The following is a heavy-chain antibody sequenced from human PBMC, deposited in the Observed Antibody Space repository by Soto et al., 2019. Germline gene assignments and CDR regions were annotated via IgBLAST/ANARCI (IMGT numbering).Heavy chain of an antibody. CDR1: GGTFSSYA. Sequence: SVKVSCKASGGTFSSYAISWVRQAPGQGLEWMGGIIPIFGTTNYAQKFQGRVPITADESTSTAYMDLSSLRSEDTAADYRAIVARSSWLGWLVPWGKGTLVIVAS. J-gene: IGHJ5*02. CDR3: AIVARSSWLGWLVP. V-gene: IGHV1-69*13. CDR2: IIPIFGTT. D-gene: IGHD6-13*01.